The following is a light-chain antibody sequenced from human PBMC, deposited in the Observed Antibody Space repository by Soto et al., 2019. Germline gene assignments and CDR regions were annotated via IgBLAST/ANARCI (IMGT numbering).Light chain of an antibody. CDR2: GAS. Sequence: IVMTQSPATLSVSPGERATLSCRASQSVSSNLAWYQQKPGQAPRLLIFGASIRATGIPDRFSGSGSGTDFTLTISRLEPEDFALYYCQQYANSRTFGQGTK. CDR1: QSVSSN. J-gene: IGKJ1*01. CDR3: QQYANSRT. V-gene: IGKV3-20*01.